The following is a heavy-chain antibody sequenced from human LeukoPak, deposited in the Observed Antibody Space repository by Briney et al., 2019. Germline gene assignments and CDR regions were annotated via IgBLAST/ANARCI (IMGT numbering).Heavy chain of an antibody. CDR2: INPNSGGT. CDR1: GYTFTDYC. CDR3: ARAAITGTTYYYYGMDV. J-gene: IGHJ6*02. V-gene: IGHV1-2*02. Sequence: GASVKVSCKASGYTFTDYCVHWVRQAPGQGLEWMGWINPNSGGTNYAQKFRGRVTTTRDTSINTAYMEVSRLRSDDTAVYYCARAAITGTTYYYYGMDVWGQGTTVTVS. D-gene: IGHD1-7*01.